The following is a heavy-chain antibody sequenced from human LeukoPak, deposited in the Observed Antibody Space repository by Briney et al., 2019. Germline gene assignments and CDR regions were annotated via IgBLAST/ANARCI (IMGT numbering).Heavy chain of an antibody. CDR3: ARDFLTVADFDWLFPGY. V-gene: IGHV3-30*04. D-gene: IGHD3-9*01. Sequence: GGSLRLSCAASGFTFSSYAMHWVRQAPGKGLEWVAVISYDGSNKYYADSVKGRSTISRDNSKNTLYLQMNSLRAEDTAVYYCARDFLTVADFDWLFPGYWGQGTLVTVSS. CDR1: GFTFSSYA. CDR2: ISYDGSNK. J-gene: IGHJ4*02.